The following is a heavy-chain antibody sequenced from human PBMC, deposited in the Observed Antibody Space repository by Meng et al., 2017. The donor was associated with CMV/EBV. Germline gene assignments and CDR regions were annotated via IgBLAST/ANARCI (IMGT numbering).Heavy chain of an antibody. CDR2: INHSGST. Sequence: SCSGYYWSWIRQPPGKGLEWIGEINHSGSTNYNPSLKSRVTISVDTSKNQFSLKLSSVTAADTAVYYCARSSPLRFLEFLPPFRPNWGQGTLVTVSS. V-gene: IGHV4-34*01. CDR3: ARSSPLRFLEFLPPFRPN. CDR1: SCSGYY. D-gene: IGHD3-3*01. J-gene: IGHJ4*02.